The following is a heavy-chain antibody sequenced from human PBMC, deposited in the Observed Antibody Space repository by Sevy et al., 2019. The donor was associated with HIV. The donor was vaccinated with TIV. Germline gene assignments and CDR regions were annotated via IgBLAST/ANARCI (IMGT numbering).Heavy chain of an antibody. J-gene: IGHJ6*02. Sequence: GGSLRLSCAASGFKFSSSTLNWVRQAPGRGLEWVSSITSSSSYIYYADSVMGRFTISRDNARNLVYLHLNSLRAEDTAIYYCCRGDGGEGIDVWSRGTTVTVSS. CDR3: CRGDGGEGIDV. V-gene: IGHV3-21*06. CDR2: ITSSSSYI. CDR1: GFKFSSST.